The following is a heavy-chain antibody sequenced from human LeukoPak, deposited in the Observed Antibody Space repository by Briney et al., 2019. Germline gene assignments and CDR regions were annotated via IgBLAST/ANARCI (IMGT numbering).Heavy chain of an antibody. CDR1: RFTFSDYA. CDR3: AKTGGSYWGLDC. CDR2: ITGSGGNT. D-gene: IGHD1-26*01. Sequence: GGSLRLSCAASRFTFSDYAMTWVRQAPGKGLEWVSAITGSGGNTYFADSVKGRFTVSRDNSKNTLYLQMNSLRAEDTAVYYCAKTGGSYWGLDCWGQGTLVTVSS. J-gene: IGHJ4*02. V-gene: IGHV3-23*01.